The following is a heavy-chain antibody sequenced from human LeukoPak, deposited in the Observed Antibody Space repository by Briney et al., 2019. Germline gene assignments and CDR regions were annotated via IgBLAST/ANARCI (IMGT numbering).Heavy chain of an antibody. CDR3: ARVDVSGWYGYYFDY. CDR1: GFTFSSYA. D-gene: IGHD6-19*01. CDR2: ISYDGSNK. J-gene: IGHJ4*02. Sequence: GGSLRLSCAASGFTFSSYAMHWVRQAPGKGLEWVAVISYDGSNKYYADSEKGRFTISRDNSKNTLYLQMNSLRAEDTAVYYCARVDVSGWYGYYFDYWGQGTLVTVSS. V-gene: IGHV3-30-3*01.